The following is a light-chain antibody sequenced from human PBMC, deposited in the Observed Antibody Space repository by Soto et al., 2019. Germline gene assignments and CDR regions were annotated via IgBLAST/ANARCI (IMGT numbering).Light chain of an antibody. V-gene: IGLV1-44*01. CDR3: PPWDARLTALV. CDR2: SNN. Sequence: QSVLTQPPSASGTPGQRVTISCSGSSSNIGSNTVNWYQQLPGTAPKLLIYSNNQRPSGVPDRFSGSKSGTSPSLAISGLKFEFWLIIRRPPWDARLTALVFGGG. J-gene: IGLJ2*01. CDR1: SSNIGSNT.